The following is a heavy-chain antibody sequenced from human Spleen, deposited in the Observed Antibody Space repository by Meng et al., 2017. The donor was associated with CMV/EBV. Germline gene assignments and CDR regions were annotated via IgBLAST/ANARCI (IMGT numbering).Heavy chain of an antibody. V-gene: IGHV1-18*04. J-gene: IGHJ4*02. CDR1: GYSFTAYY. Sequence: ASVKVSCKASGYSFTAYYLHWVRQAPGQGLEWMGWISAYNGNTNYAQNLQGRVTMTTDTSTSTAYMELRSLRSDDTAVYYCARDPTHCSSTSCADYWGQGTLVTVSS. CDR3: ARDPTHCSSTSCADY. CDR2: ISAYNGNT. D-gene: IGHD2-2*01.